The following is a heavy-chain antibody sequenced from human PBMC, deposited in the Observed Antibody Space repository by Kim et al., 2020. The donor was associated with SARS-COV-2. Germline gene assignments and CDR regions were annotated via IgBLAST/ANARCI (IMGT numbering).Heavy chain of an antibody. Sequence: GVTNHNPSLTGRVTISGATSKNQCSLRLSSVTAADTGVYYCARRSAGVDYWGQGTLVTVSS. J-gene: IGHJ4*02. V-gene: IGHV4-34*01. CDR2: GVT. CDR3: ARRSAGVDY.